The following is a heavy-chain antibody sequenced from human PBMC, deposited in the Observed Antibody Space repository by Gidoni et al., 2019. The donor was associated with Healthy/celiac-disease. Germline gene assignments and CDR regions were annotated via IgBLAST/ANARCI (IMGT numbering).Heavy chain of an antibody. D-gene: IGHD1-26*01. Sequence: QVQLVESGGGVVQPGRSLRLSCAASGFTFSSYGMHWVRQAPGKGLEWVAVISYDGSNKYYADSVKGRFTISRDNSKNTLYLQMNSLRAEDTAVYYCAKDRGGSYHRGHYFDYWGQGTLVTVSS. V-gene: IGHV3-30*18. CDR1: GFTFSSYG. J-gene: IGHJ4*02. CDR2: ISYDGSNK. CDR3: AKDRGGSYHRGHYFDY.